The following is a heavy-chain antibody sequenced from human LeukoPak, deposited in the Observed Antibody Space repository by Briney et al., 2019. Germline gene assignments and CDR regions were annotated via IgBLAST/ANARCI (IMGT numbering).Heavy chain of an antibody. CDR1: GGTFSSYA. J-gene: IGHJ4*02. CDR3: ATGTNGLYGSNRFQGYFDD. V-gene: IGHV1-69*10. D-gene: IGHD6-13*01. CDR2: ITPTYGLV. Sequence: SVKVSCKASGGTFSSYAINWVRQAPGQGLEWMGGITPTYGLVHYAQKFQGRVTLTTDTSTGTADLEMNSLTFGDTAVYYCATGTNGLYGSNRFQGYFDDWGQGTLVTVLS.